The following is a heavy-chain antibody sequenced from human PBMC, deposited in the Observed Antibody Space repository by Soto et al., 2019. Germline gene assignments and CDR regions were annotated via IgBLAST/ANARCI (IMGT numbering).Heavy chain of an antibody. CDR1: GYTLTELS. D-gene: IGHD2-8*01. Sequence: GASVKVSCKVSGYTLTELSMHWVRQAPGKGLEWMGGFDPEDGETIYAQKFQGRVTMTEDTSTDTAYMELSSLRSEDTAVYYCATDALPLLRYCTNGVCYTPLDYWGQGTLVTVSS. CDR3: ATDALPLLRYCTNGVCYTPLDY. V-gene: IGHV1-24*01. J-gene: IGHJ4*02. CDR2: FDPEDGET.